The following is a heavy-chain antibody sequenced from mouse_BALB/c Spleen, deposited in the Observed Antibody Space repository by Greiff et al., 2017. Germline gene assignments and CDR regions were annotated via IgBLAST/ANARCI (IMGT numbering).Heavy chain of an antibody. CDR3: ARDKDYGSSYGTMDY. D-gene: IGHD1-1*01. Sequence: EVQLVESGPGLVKPSQSLSLTCSVTGYSITSGYYWNWIRQFPGNKLEWMGYISYDGSNNYNPSLKNRISITRDTSKNQFFLKLNSVTTEDTATYYCARDKDYGSSYGTMDYWGQGTSVTVSS. V-gene: IGHV3-6*02. J-gene: IGHJ4*01. CDR2: ISYDGSN. CDR1: GYSITSGYY.